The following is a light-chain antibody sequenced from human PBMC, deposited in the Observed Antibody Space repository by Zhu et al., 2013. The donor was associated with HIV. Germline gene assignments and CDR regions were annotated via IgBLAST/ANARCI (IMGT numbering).Light chain of an antibody. CDR1: DNIKNN. CDR2: GAS. V-gene: IGKV3D-15*01. J-gene: IGKJ1*01. Sequence: EILLTQSPATLSVSPGERASLSCRASDNIKNNLAWYQQKPGQAPRLLIHGASTRATGIPARFSGSGSGTEFTLSISSLQSEDSAIYYCQQYNNWPRTFGQGTKVEIK. CDR3: QQYNNWPRT.